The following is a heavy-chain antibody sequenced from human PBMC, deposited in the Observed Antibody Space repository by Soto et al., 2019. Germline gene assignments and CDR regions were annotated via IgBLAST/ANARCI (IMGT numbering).Heavy chain of an antibody. D-gene: IGHD5-12*01. J-gene: IGHJ4*02. CDR3: ARFEAATMFDY. CDR1: GAYSRRSSYY. V-gene: IGHV4-39*01. Sequence: QLQLQESGPGLVKPSETLSLTCSVSGAYSRRSSYYWGWVRQPPGKGLEWIGHVFYGGTTSYTPSLKSRVTISVDTALNQFSLKLSSVTAADTAVYYCARFEAATMFDYWGQGTLVTVSS. CDR2: VFYGGTT.